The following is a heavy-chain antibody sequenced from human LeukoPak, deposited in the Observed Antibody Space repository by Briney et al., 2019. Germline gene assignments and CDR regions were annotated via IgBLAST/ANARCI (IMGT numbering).Heavy chain of an antibody. Sequence: ASVKVSCKASGYTFTGYYMHWVRQAPGQGLEWMGWTNPNSGGTNYAQKLQGRVTMTRDTSISTAYMELSRLRSDDTAVYYCARIRGYSYGYGDFDYWGQGTLVTVSS. V-gene: IGHV1-2*02. CDR3: ARIRGYSYGYGDFDY. D-gene: IGHD5-18*01. J-gene: IGHJ4*02. CDR2: TNPNSGGT. CDR1: GYTFTGYY.